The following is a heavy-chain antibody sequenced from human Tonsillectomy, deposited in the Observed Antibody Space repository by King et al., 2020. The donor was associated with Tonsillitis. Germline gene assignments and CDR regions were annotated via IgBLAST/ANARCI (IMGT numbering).Heavy chain of an antibody. V-gene: IGHV5-51*01. CDR3: ARSRGSSWANFDY. D-gene: IGHD6-13*01. CDR1: GDSFTSYC. Sequence: QLVQSGAEVKKPGESLKISCKGSGDSFTSYCSGWVRQMPGKGLEWMGIIYPRDSDTRYSPSFHGQVTISADKSISTAYLQWSSLKASDTAMYYCARSRGSSWANFDYWGQGTLVTVSS. J-gene: IGHJ4*02. CDR2: IYPRDSDT.